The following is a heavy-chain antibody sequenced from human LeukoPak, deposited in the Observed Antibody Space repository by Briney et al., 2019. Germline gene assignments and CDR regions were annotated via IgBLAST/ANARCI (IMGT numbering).Heavy chain of an antibody. CDR3: ARYAPNWSGDAFDI. J-gene: IGHJ3*02. V-gene: IGHV4-30-4*08. CDR1: GGSISSGDND. CDR2: IYYSGST. D-gene: IGHD3-3*01. Sequence: KPSETLSLTCTVSGGSISSGDNDWRWIRQPQGKGLEWIGYIYYSGSTYYNRSLKIRVTISVDTSKNQFSLKLSSVTAADTAVYYCARYAPNWSGDAFDIWGQGTMVTVSS.